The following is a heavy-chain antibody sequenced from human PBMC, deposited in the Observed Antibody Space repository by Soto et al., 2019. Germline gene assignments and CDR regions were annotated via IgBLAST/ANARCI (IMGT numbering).Heavy chain of an antibody. Sequence: PSETLSLTGTVSGGSISSYYWSWIRQPPGKGLEWIGYIYYSGSTNYNPSLKSRVTISVDTSKNQFSLKLSSVTAADTAVYYCARDVFGGLAANWFDPWGQGTLVTVSS. CDR1: GGSISSYY. CDR2: IYYSGST. D-gene: IGHD3-3*01. J-gene: IGHJ5*02. CDR3: ARDVFGGLAANWFDP. V-gene: IGHV4-59*01.